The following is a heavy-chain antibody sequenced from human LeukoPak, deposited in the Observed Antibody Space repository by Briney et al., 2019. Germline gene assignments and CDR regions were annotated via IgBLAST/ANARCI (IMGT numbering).Heavy chain of an antibody. Sequence: SETLSLTCTVSGHSISSGYYWGWIRQPPGKGLEWIGRIYTSGSTNYNPSLKSRVTISVDTSKNQFSLKLSSVTAADTAVYYCARDTYYGSGSYYHGYWGQGTLVTVSS. D-gene: IGHD3-10*01. CDR2: IYTSGST. J-gene: IGHJ4*02. V-gene: IGHV4-38-2*02. CDR3: ARDTYYGSGSYYHGY. CDR1: GHSISSGYY.